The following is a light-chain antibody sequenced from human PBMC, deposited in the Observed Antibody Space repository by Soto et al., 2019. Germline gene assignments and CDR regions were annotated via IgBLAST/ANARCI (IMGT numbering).Light chain of an antibody. J-gene: IGKJ4*01. CDR2: GAS. CDR1: QSVYNNY. CDR3: QQYGNSLT. V-gene: IGKV3-20*01. Sequence: EIVLTQSPGTLSLSPGERVTLSCRASQSVYNNYLAWYQQRPGQAPRTLIYGASSRATGNPDRFSGSGSGTDFTLSISGLEPEDSAVYYCQQYGNSLTFGGGTKVEIK.